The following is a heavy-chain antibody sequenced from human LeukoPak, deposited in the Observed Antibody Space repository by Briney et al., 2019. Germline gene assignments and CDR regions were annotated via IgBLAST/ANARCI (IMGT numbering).Heavy chain of an antibody. V-gene: IGHV3-21*01. CDR3: ARGGYSSTLYGRYQH. D-gene: IGHD6-13*01. CDR1: GFTFSSYS. Sequence: GGSLRLSCAASGFTFSSYSMNWVRQAPGKGLEWVSSISSSSTYIYYADSVKGRFTISRDNAKNSLYLQMNSLRAEDTAVYYCARGGYSSTLYGRYQHWGQGTLVTVSP. CDR2: ISSSSTYI. J-gene: IGHJ1*01.